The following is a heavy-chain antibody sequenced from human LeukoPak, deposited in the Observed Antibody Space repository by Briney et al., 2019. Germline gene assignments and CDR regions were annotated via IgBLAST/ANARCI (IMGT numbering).Heavy chain of an antibody. CDR2: ISTSGST. CDR1: GGSIRSYY. V-gene: IGHV4-4*07. J-gene: IGHJ4*02. Sequence: SETLSLTCTVSGGSIRSYYWSWIRQPPGKGLEWIGRISTSGSTKYNPSLKSRVIVSVNTSKNQFSLKLSSVTAADTAVYYCARAAGRDTTSGLDIDYWGQGTLVTVSS. CDR3: ARAAGRDTTSGLDIDY. D-gene: IGHD1-26*01.